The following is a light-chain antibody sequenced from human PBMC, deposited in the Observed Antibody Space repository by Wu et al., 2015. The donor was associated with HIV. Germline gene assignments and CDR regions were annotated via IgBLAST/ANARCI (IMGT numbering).Light chain of an antibody. CDR1: QGIGNE. CDR3: QYRET. J-gene: IGKJ2*01. CDR2: GAS. V-gene: IGKV3-11*01. Sequence: LLSQSPGTLSLSPGDRATLLCRASQGIGNELAWYQQKRGQTPRLIVYGASQRAPGVPDRFGGSVSGSDFTLIINRLETEDFAVYFCQYRETFGPGTKL.